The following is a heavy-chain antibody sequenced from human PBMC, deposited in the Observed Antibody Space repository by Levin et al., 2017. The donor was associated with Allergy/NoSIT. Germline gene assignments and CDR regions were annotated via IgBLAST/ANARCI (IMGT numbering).Heavy chain of an antibody. J-gene: IGHJ3*01. CDR3: ARRPDGFDV. V-gene: IGHV4-34*01. Sequence: SETLSLTCAVYSESLSGYYWSWIRQPPGKGLEWIGEINHSGSTNYNPSLKSRVTISVDTSKKQFYLNLNSVTAADMAIYYCARRPDGFDVWGQGTMVTVSS. CDR1: SESLSGYY. CDR2: INHSGST.